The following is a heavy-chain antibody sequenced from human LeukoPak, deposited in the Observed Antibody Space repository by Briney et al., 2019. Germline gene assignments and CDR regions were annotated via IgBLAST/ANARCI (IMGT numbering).Heavy chain of an antibody. CDR3: VRGSGPIPRA. J-gene: IGHJ3*01. CDR1: GGSISSGADY. V-gene: IGHV4-31*03. Sequence: SQTLSLTCTVSGGSISSGADYWTWIRRNPGKGLEWIGYIYSSGTTHYNSSLKSRLTISLDTSKNQFSLKLSSVTAADTAVYYCVRGSGPIPRAWGQGAVVTVSS. CDR2: IYSSGTT. D-gene: IGHD2-2*02.